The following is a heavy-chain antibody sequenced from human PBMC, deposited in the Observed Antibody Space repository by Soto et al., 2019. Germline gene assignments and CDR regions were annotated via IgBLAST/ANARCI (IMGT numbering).Heavy chain of an antibody. Sequence: PSETLSLTCAVYGGSFSGYYWSWIRQPPGKGLEWIGEINHSGSTNYNPSLKSRVTISVDTSKNQFSLKLSSVTAADTAVYYCARGPYDFWSGYYRDGIFDYWGQGTLVTVSS. D-gene: IGHD3-3*01. V-gene: IGHV4-34*01. CDR1: GGSFSGYY. CDR2: INHSGST. CDR3: ARGPYDFWSGYYRDGIFDY. J-gene: IGHJ4*02.